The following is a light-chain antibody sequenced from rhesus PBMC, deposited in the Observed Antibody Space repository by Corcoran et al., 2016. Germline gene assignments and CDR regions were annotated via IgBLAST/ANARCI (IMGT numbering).Light chain of an antibody. J-gene: IGKJ2*01. CDR2: EAS. Sequence: DIQMTQSPSSLSASVGDRVTITCRASQGITNDLAWYQQKPGATPKLLIYEASSLQSGIPPRFSGSGSGTAFPLAISSLPPEDFATYYCQHYYSTPYSFGQGAKVEIK. CDR1: QGITND. V-gene: IGKV1-25*01. CDR3: QHYYSTPYS.